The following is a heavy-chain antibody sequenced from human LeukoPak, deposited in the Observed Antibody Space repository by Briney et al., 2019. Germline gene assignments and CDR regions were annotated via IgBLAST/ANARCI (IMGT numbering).Heavy chain of an antibody. CDR2: IYYSGST. CDR3: ASRGPNDLDY. CDR1: GGSISSYY. Sequence: SETLSLTCTVSGGSISSYYWIWIRQPPGKGLEWIGYIYYSGSTNYNPSLKSRVTISVDTSKNQFSLKLSSVTAADTAVYYCASRGPNDLDYWGQGTLVTVSS. D-gene: IGHD3-10*01. V-gene: IGHV4-59*08. J-gene: IGHJ4*02.